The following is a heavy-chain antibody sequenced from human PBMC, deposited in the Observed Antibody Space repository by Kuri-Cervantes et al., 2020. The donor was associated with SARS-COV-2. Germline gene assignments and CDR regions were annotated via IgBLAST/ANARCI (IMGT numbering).Heavy chain of an antibody. CDR2: ISYSGST. V-gene: IGHV4-59*01. CDR1: SVFISNFY. Sequence: CSVFISNFYWSWIRQPPGKGPEWIGFISYSGSTTYNPSLRSRVAISVDTSKNQFSLNVSSMTAADTAVYYCARESTYTFDIWGQGTLVTVSS. D-gene: IGHD2-2*02. J-gene: IGHJ3*02. CDR3: ARESTYTFDI.